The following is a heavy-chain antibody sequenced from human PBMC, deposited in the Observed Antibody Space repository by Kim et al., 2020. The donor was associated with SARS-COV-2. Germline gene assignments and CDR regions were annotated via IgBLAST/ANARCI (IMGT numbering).Heavy chain of an antibody. J-gene: IGHJ4*02. CDR1: GFTFSSNY. CDR3: VPDIVTAPLDY. D-gene: IGHD5-12*01. Sequence: GGSLRLSCTASGFTFSSNYMTWVRQAPGKGLEWVSVVFTDGNTDYADSVKGRFTISRDNSKNTVFLQMNNLRAEDTAVYYCVPDIVTAPLDYWGQGTLVTVSS. V-gene: IGHV3-53*01. CDR2: VFTDGNT.